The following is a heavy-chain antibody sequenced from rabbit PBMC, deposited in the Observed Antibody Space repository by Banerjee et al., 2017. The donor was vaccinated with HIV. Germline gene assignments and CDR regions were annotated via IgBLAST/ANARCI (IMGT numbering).Heavy chain of an antibody. CDR1: GFDFSAYTF. V-gene: IGHV1S40*01. D-gene: IGHD8-1*01. CDR3: ARDTASSFSSYGMDL. CDR2: IDSGSSGFT. J-gene: IGHJ6*01. Sequence: LVEYGGDLVQPGASLTLTCTASGFDFSAYTFMCWVRQAPGKGLEWIVCIDSGSSGFTYFASWAKGRFTISKTSSTTVTLQMTSLTAADTATYFCARDTASSFSSYGMDLWGPGTLVTVS.